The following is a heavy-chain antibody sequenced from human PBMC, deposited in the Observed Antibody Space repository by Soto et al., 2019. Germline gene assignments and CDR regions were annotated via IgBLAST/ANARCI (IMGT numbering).Heavy chain of an antibody. CDR2: INVAKGNT. D-gene: IGHD3-10*01. CDR3: ARLLSFGELSLDY. CDR1: GYTFTSYV. J-gene: IGHJ4*02. Sequence: ASVKVSCKASGYTFTSYVMHWVRQAPGQRLEWMGWINVAKGNTKYSQKFQGRVALTRDTTANTAYMELSSLRSEDTGVYYCARLLSFGELSLDYWGQGTLVTVSS. V-gene: IGHV1-3*01.